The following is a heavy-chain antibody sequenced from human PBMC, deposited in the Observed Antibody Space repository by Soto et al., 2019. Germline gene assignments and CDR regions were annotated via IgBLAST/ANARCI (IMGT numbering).Heavy chain of an antibody. CDR3: ARQSAGWASWFDP. J-gene: IGHJ5*02. CDR1: GGSISSYY. V-gene: IGHV4-59*08. Sequence: ETLSLTCTVSGGSISSYYWSWIRQPPGKGLEWIAYIDYSGGTNYNPSLKSRVTISADTSKNQFSLKLSSVTAADTAVYYCARQSAGWASWFDPWGQGTLVTVSS. CDR2: IDYSGGT. D-gene: IGHD1-26*01.